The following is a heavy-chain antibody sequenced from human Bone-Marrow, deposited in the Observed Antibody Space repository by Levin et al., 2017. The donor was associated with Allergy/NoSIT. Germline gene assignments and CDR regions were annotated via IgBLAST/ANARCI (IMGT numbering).Heavy chain of an antibody. CDR3: AKGDRDSVMVFDY. D-gene: IGHD5-18*01. V-gene: IGHV3-30*18. CDR2: ISYDGSNT. CDR1: GFAFSTFD. Sequence: GESLKISCAASGFAFSTFDMHWVRQAPGKGLEWVAIISYDGSNTYYAESVKGRFTISRDNSKNTLYLQMNSLRADDTAMYYCAKGDRDSVMVFDYWGQGTLVTVSS. J-gene: IGHJ4*02.